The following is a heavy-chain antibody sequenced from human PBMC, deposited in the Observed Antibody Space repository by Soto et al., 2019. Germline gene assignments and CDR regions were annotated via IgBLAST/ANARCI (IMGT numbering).Heavy chain of an antibody. V-gene: IGHV3-30-3*01. Sequence: QVQLVESGGGVVQPGRSLRLSCAASGFTFSSYAMHWVRQAPGKGLEWVAVISYDGSNKYYADSVKGRFTISRDNSKNTLYLQMNSLRVEDTAVYYCARAESCLWKDAFDIWGQGTMVTVSS. CDR1: GFTFSSYA. CDR3: ARAESCLWKDAFDI. CDR2: ISYDGSNK. J-gene: IGHJ3*02. D-gene: IGHD2-21*01.